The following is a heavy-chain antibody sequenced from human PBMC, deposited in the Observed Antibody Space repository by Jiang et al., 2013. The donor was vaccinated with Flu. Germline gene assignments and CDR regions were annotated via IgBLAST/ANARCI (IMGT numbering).Heavy chain of an antibody. V-gene: IGHV4-30-2*01. CDR1: GGSISSGGYS. Sequence: GSGLVKPSQTLSLTCAVSGGSISSGGYSWSWIRQPPGKGLEWIGYIYHSGSTYYNPSLKSRVTISVDRSKNQFSLKLSSVTAADTAVYYCARAEGSGSYECFLFDYWGQGNPGHRLL. J-gene: IGHJ4*02. D-gene: IGHD3-10*01. CDR2: IYHSGST. CDR3: ARAEGSGSYECFLFDY.